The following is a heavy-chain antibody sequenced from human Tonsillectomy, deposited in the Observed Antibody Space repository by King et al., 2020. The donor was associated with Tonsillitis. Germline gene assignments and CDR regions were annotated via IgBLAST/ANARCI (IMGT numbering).Heavy chain of an antibody. CDR1: GFSLSTSGMW. Sequence: TLKESGPALVKPTQTLTLTCTFSGFSLSTSGMWVSWIRQPPGKALEWLALIDWDDDKYYCTSLKTRVTISKDTSKNQVVLTMTNMDPVDTATYYLARSLVGYSNAYALDYWGQGTLVTVSS. D-gene: IGHD5-18*01. J-gene: IGHJ4*02. V-gene: IGHV2-70*01. CDR2: IDWDDDK. CDR3: ARSLVGYSNAYALDY.